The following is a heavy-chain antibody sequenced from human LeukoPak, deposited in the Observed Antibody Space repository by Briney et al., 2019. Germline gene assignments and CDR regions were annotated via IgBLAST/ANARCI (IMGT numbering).Heavy chain of an antibody. CDR3: APYCSSTSCYTGDAFDI. J-gene: IGHJ3*02. CDR2: ISSSGSTI. D-gene: IGHD2-2*01. Sequence: PGGSLRLSCAASGFTFSDYYMSWIRQAPGKGPEWVSYISSSGSTIYYADSVKGRFTISRDNAKNSLYLQMNSLRAEDTAVYYCAPYCSSTSCYTGDAFDIWGQGTMVTVSS. CDR1: GFTFSDYY. V-gene: IGHV3-11*01.